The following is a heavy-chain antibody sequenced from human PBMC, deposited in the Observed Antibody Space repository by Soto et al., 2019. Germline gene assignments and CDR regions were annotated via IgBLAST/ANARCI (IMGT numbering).Heavy chain of an antibody. V-gene: IGHV3-33*03. CDR2: MWYDGLRQ. Sequence: GGSLRLSCVGSGFTLNNYGVHWVRQAPGKGLEWVALMWYDGLRQTYLDSVRGRFTVSRDSSPNTIYLQMNSLRVEDTGNYFCVKESTPPFFDSWGQGTPVTVSS. CDR3: VKESTPPFFDS. D-gene: IGHD2-15*01. CDR1: GFTLNNYG. J-gene: IGHJ4*02.